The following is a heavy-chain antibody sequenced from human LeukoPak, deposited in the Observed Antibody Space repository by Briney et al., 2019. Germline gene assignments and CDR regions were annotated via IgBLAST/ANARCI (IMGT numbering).Heavy chain of an antibody. Sequence: SETLSLTCTVSGGSISSYYWSWIRQPPGKGLEWIGYIYYSGSTNYNPSLKSRVTISVDTSKSQFSLKLSSVTAADTAVYYCARLQRYDFWSGYYQAPHFDYWGQGTLVTVSS. V-gene: IGHV4-59*08. CDR1: GGSISSYY. D-gene: IGHD3-3*01. CDR3: ARLQRYDFWSGYYQAPHFDY. J-gene: IGHJ4*02. CDR2: IYYSGST.